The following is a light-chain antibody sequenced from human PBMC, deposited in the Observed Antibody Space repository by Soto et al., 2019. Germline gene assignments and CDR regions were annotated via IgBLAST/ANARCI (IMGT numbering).Light chain of an antibody. CDR3: QQYNSYSPWT. J-gene: IGKJ1*01. CDR1: QSISSW. CDR2: DAS. V-gene: IGKV1-5*01. Sequence: DIQMTQSPSTLSASVGDRFTITCRASQSISSWLAWYQQKPGKAPKLLIYDASSLESGVPSRFSGSGSGTEFTLTIRSLQPDDFATYYCQQYNSYSPWTFGQGTKGDIK.